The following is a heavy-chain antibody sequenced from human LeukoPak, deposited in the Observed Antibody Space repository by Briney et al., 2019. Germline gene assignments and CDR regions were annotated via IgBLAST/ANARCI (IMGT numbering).Heavy chain of an antibody. J-gene: IGHJ4*02. CDR2: IYYSGST. CDR1: GGSISSYY. CDR3: ARVGYDFWSGYCDY. D-gene: IGHD3-3*01. V-gene: IGHV4-59*12. Sequence: NPSETLSLTCPVSGGSISSYYWSWFRQPPGKGLEWIGYIYYSGSTNYNPSLKSRVTTSVDTSKNQFSLKLSSVTAADTAVYYCARVGYDFWSGYCDYWGQGTLVTVSS.